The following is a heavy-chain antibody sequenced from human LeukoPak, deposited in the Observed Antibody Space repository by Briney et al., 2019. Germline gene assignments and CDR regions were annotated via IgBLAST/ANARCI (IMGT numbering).Heavy chain of an antibody. Sequence: GGSLRLSCTASGFPFSYYGMHWVRQAPGKGLVWVTVIWPDGSIKYYADSVKGRFTVSRDNSKNTLYLQVNSLSAEDTAVYYCGKGGLYCGSTTCYSFDYWGQGTLVTVSS. CDR1: GFPFSYYG. CDR3: GKGGLYCGSTTCYSFDY. V-gene: IGHV3-33*06. CDR2: IWPDGSIK. J-gene: IGHJ4*02. D-gene: IGHD2-2*02.